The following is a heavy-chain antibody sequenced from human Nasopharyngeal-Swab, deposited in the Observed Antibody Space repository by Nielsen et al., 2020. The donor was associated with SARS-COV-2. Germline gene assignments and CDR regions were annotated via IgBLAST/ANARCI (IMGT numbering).Heavy chain of an antibody. Sequence: GESLKISCAASRFTFSSYGMYWVRQAPGKGLEWVAVISYDGSNKYYADSVKGRFTISRDNSKNTLYLQMNSLRAEDTAVYYCARDQGFGSGRDYWGQGTLVTVSS. J-gene: IGHJ4*02. V-gene: IGHV3-30*03. CDR1: RFTFSSYG. CDR2: ISYDGSNK. CDR3: ARDQGFGSGRDY. D-gene: IGHD6-19*01.